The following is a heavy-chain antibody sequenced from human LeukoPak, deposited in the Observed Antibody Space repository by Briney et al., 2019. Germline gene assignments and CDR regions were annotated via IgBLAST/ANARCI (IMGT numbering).Heavy chain of an antibody. CDR1: GYTFTGYY. J-gene: IGHJ6*03. Sequence: ASVKVSCKASGYTFTGYYMHWVRQAPGQGPEWMGRINPNSGGTNYAQKFQGRVTMTRDTSISTAYMELSRLRSDDTAVYYCAREHYCSSTSCYVDDGDYYYYMDVWGKGTTVTVSS. CDR2: INPNSGGT. V-gene: IGHV1-2*06. D-gene: IGHD2-2*01. CDR3: AREHYCSSTSCYVDDGDYYYYMDV.